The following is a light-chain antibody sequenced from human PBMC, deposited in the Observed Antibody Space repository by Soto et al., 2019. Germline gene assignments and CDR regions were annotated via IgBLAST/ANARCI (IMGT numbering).Light chain of an antibody. CDR2: AAS. J-gene: IGKJ5*01. Sequence: IQMTQSPSSLSASVGDRVTITCRASPNINTYLNWYQQKAGQAPNVLIYAASTLQSGVPSRFSGSGSGTEFTITITSLQSEDFALYHSQQYHIWPPITFGQGTDWRL. CDR1: PNINTY. V-gene: IGKV1-39*01. CDR3: QQYHIWPPIT.